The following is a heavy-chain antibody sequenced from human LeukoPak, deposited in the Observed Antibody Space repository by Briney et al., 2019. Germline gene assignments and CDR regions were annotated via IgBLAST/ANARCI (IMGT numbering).Heavy chain of an antibody. Sequence: GGSLRLSCAASGFTFSSYGMHWVRQAPGKGLEWVAFIRYDGSNKYYADSVKGRFTISRDNSKNTLYLQMNSLRAEDTAVYCCASPLGVVAATISDYWGQGTLVTVSS. J-gene: IGHJ4*02. CDR3: ASPLGVVAATISDY. D-gene: IGHD2-15*01. CDR1: GFTFSSYG. CDR2: IRYDGSNK. V-gene: IGHV3-30*02.